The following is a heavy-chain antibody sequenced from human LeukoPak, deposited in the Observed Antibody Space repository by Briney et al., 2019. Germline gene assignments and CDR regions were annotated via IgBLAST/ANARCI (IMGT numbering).Heavy chain of an antibody. Sequence: PGGSLRLSCAASGFSFSNYGMTWVRQAPGKGLEWVSYIHSSSTTLYYTASVKGRFTISRDNARNSLYLQMNSLRVEDTAVYYCARDKRPGGGDAFDFWGQGTMVTVSS. CDR2: IHSSSTTL. D-gene: IGHD3-16*01. CDR3: ARDKRPGGGDAFDF. CDR1: GFSFSNYG. V-gene: IGHV3-48*01. J-gene: IGHJ3*01.